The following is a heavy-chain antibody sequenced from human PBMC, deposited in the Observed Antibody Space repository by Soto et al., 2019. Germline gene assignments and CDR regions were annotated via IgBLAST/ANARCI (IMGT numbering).Heavy chain of an antibody. J-gene: IGHJ4*02. V-gene: IGHV3-30*18. CDR1: GFTFRSYG. D-gene: IGHD4-17*01. CDR2: ISYDGSNK. Sequence: QVQLVESGGGVVQPGRSLRLSCAASGFTFRSYGMHWVRQAPGKGLEWVAVISYDGSNKYYADSVKGRFTISRDNSKNTLYLQMNSLRAEDTAVYYCAKGGPYGDYVDYWGQGTLVTVSS. CDR3: AKGGPYGDYVDY.